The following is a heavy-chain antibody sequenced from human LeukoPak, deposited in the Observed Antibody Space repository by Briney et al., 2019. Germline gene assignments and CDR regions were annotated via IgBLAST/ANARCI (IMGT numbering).Heavy chain of an antibody. CDR1: LFPFSNHW. CDR3: ARQQHSGSYGYFDY. CDR2: ITEDESEK. V-gene: IGHV3-7*01. D-gene: IGHD1-26*01. J-gene: IGHJ4*02. Sequence: GGSLRLSCAASLFPFSNHWMSWVRQAPGKGLEWVANITEDESEKYYVASVKGRFTISRDNAKNSLYLQMNSRRVEDTAVYYCARQQHSGSYGYFDYWGQGTLVTVSS.